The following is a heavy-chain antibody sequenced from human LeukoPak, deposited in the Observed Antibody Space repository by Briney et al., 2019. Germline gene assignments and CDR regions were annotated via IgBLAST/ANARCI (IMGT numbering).Heavy chain of an antibody. CDR2: ISAYNGNT. D-gene: IGHD1-14*01. J-gene: IGHJ3*02. Sequence: GASVKVSCKASGYTFTSYGISWVRQAPGQGLEWMGWISAYNGNTNYAQKLQGRVTMTTDTSTSTAYMELSSLRSEDTAVYYCARFNHSRRPRSAAFDIWGHGTMVTVSS. CDR3: ARFNHSRRPRSAAFDI. V-gene: IGHV1-18*01. CDR1: GYTFTSYG.